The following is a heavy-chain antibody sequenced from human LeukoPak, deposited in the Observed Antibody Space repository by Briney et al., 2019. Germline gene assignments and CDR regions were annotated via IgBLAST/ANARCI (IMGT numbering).Heavy chain of an antibody. CDR2: INPNSGGT. J-gene: IGHJ4*02. V-gene: IGHV1-2*02. Sequence: ASVKVSCKASGYTFTGYYIHWVRQAPGQGLEWMGWINPNSGGTNYAQKFQGRVTMTRDTSMSTAYMELSGLRSDDTAVYYCSRDSGYCSCGSCWYFDFWGQGTLVTVSA. CDR3: SRDSGYCSCGSCWYFDF. CDR1: GYTFTGYY. D-gene: IGHD2-15*01.